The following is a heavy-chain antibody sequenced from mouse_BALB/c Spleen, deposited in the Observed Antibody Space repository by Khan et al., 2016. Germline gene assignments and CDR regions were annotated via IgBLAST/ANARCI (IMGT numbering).Heavy chain of an antibody. Sequence: QVQLKQSGAELARPGASVKLSCKASGYTFTSYWMQWVKQRPGQGLQWIGTIYPGDGDTRYTQKFKGKATLTADKSSSTAYMQLSSLASEDSAVXYWAREGYGNYVFAYWGQGTLVNVAA. V-gene: IGHV1-87*01. CDR2: IYPGDGDT. D-gene: IGHD2-1*01. CDR3: AREGYGNYVFAY. J-gene: IGHJ3*01. CDR1: GYTFTSYW.